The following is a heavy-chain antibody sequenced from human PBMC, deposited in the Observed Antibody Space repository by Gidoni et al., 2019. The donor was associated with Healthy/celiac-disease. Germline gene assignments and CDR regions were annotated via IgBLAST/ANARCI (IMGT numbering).Heavy chain of an antibody. CDR2: IKQDGSEK. CDR3: ARGHSSGYYPFDY. CDR1: GFTFSSYW. Sequence: EVQLVESGGGLVQPGGSLRLSCAASGFTFSSYWMRWVRQAPGKGLEWVANIKQDGSEKYYVDSVKGRFTISRDNAKNSLYLQMNSLRAEDTAVYYCARGHSSGYYPFDYWGQGTLVTVSS. D-gene: IGHD3-22*01. J-gene: IGHJ4*02. V-gene: IGHV3-7*03.